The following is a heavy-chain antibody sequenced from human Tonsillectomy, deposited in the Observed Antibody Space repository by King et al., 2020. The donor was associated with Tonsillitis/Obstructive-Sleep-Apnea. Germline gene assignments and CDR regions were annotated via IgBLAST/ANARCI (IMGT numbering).Heavy chain of an antibody. CDR3: ARAGIVVVPAAIPDAFDI. J-gene: IGHJ3*02. V-gene: IGHV1-46*01. CDR2: INPSGGST. Sequence: QLVQSGAEVKKPGASVKVSCKASGYTFTSYYMHWVRQAPGQGLEWMGIINPSGGSTSYAQKFQGRVTMTRDTSTSTVYMELSSLRSEEPAVYYCARAGIVVVPAAIPDAFDIWGQGTMVTVSS. D-gene: IGHD2-2*01. CDR1: GYTFTSYY.